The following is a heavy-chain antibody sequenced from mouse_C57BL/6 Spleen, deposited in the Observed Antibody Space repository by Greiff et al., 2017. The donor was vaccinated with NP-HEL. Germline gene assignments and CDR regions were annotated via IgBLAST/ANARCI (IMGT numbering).Heavy chain of an antibody. CDR2: IDPSDSYT. Sequence: QVQLKQPGAELVKPGATVKLSCKASGYTFTSYWMQWVKQRPGQGLEWIGEIDPSDSYTNYNQKFKGKATLTVDTFSSTAYMQLSSLTSEDSAVYYCARLTTVVAFDYWGQGTTLTVSS. J-gene: IGHJ2*01. CDR3: ARLTTVVAFDY. CDR1: GYTFTSYW. D-gene: IGHD1-1*01. V-gene: IGHV1-50*01.